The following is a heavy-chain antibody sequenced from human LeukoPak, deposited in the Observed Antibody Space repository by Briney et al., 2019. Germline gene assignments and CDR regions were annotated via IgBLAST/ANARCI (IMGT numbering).Heavy chain of an antibody. J-gene: IGHJ4*02. CDR1: GGTFSSYA. CDR3: ARDPYDSSGYYYFDY. Sequence: ASVKVSCKASGGTFSSYAISWVRQAPGQGLEWMGGIIPIFGTANYAQKFQGRVTITADESTSTAYMELSSLTSEDTAVYYCARDPYDSSGYYYFDYWGQGTLVTVSS. D-gene: IGHD3-22*01. V-gene: IGHV1-69*01. CDR2: IIPIFGTA.